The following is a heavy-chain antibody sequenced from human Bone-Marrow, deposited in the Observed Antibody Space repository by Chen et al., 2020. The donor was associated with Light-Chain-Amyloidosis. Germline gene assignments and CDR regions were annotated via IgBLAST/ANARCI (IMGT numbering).Heavy chain of an antibody. CDR3: ARRRDGYNFDY. V-gene: IGHV5-51*01. Sequence: EVQLEQSGPEVKKPGESLKISCKGSGYTFPNYWIGWVRQMPGKGLEWMGVIYPDDSDARSSPSFEGQVTNSADKSITTAYLQWRSLKASDTAMYYCARRRDGYNFDYWGQGTLVTVSS. CDR1: GYTFPNYW. CDR2: IYPDDSDA. D-gene: IGHD5-12*01. J-gene: IGHJ4*02.